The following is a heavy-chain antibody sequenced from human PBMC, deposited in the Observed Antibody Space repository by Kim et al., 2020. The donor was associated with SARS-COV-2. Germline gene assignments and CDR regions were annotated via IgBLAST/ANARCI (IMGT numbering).Heavy chain of an antibody. Sequence: DSVKGRFTISRDNSKNTLYLQMNSLRAEDTAVYYCARVATTVTMGGWFDPWGQGTLVTVSS. D-gene: IGHD4-17*01. V-gene: IGHV3-30*07. CDR3: ARVATTVTMGGWFDP. J-gene: IGHJ5*02.